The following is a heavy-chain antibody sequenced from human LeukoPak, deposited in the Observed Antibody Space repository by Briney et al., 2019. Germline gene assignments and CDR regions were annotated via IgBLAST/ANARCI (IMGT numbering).Heavy chain of an antibody. D-gene: IGHD3-16*01. V-gene: IGHV3-30*18. J-gene: IGHJ4*02. CDR1: GFTFSSYG. Sequence: GGSLRLSCAASGFTFSSYGMHWVRQAPGKGLEWVAVISYDGSNKYYADSGKGRFTISRDNSKNTLYLQMNSLRAEDTAVYYCAKDGPYVWGSYIDYWGQGTLVTVSS. CDR3: AKDGPYVWGSYIDY. CDR2: ISYDGSNK.